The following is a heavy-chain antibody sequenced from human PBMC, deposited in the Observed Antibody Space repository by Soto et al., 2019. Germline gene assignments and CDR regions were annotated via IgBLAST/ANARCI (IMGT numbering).Heavy chain of an antibody. D-gene: IGHD6-25*01. V-gene: IGHV3-74*01. J-gene: IGHJ4*02. CDR2: INRDGTDT. CDR3: ARRGQTAGLGY. Sequence: QAPGKGLEWLSRINRDGTDTSYADSVKGRFTVSRDNVKNTLYLQMDSLRVEDTAVYYCARRGQTAGLGYWGQGALVTVSS.